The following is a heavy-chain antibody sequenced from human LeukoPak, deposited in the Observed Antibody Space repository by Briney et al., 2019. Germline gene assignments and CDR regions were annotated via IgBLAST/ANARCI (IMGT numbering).Heavy chain of an antibody. CDR1: GGTFSSYA. CDR2: IIPIFGTA. D-gene: IGHD6-13*01. Sequence: SVKVTCKASGGTFSSYAISWVRQAPGQGLEWMGRIIPIFGTANYAQKFQGRVTITTDESTSTAYMELSSLRSEDTAVYYCARAIAAAGYFDYWGQGTLVTVSS. V-gene: IGHV1-69*05. CDR3: ARAIAAAGYFDY. J-gene: IGHJ4*02.